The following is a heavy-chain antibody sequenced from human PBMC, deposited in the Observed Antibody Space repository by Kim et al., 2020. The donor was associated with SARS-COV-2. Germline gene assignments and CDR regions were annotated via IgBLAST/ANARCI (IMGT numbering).Heavy chain of an antibody. V-gene: IGHV3-23*01. D-gene: IGHD4-17*01. J-gene: IGHJ4*02. CDR3: AKDWTTVTTGFDY. Sequence: YANSMKGRFTISRGNSTSTLYLQMTSLRIDDTAVDYCAKDWTTVTTGFDYWGQGTLVTVSS.